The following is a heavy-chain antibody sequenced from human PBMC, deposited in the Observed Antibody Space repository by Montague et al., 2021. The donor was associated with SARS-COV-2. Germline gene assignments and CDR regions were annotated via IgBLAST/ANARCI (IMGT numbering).Heavy chain of an antibody. Sequence: SLRLSCAAPGFTFSSYGMHWVRQAPGKGLEWATLISYDGSNKYYADSVKGRFTISRDNSKNTLYLQMSSLRAEDTAVYYCARESSIDEKGMGLDYWGQGTLVTVAS. D-gene: IGHD5-24*01. CDR3: ARESSIDEKGMGLDY. J-gene: IGHJ4*02. CDR1: GFTFSSYG. CDR2: ISYDGSNK. V-gene: IGHV3-30-3*01.